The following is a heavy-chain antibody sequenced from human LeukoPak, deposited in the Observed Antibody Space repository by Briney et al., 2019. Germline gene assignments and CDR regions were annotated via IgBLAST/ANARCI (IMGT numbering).Heavy chain of an antibody. Sequence: GASVKVSCKASGYTFTSYDINWVRQATGQGLEWMGWMNPNSGNTGYAQKFQGRVTMTRDTSISTAYMELSRLRSDDTAVYYCARVVVGGEPTSYMDVWGKGTTVTVSS. CDR2: MNPNSGNT. D-gene: IGHD3-16*01. V-gene: IGHV1-8*01. J-gene: IGHJ6*03. CDR1: GYTFTSYD. CDR3: ARVVVGGEPTSYMDV.